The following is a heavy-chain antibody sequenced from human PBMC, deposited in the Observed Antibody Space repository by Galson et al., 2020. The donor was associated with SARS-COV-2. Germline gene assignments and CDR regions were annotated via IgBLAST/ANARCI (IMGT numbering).Heavy chain of an antibody. CDR2: ISSSSSYI. Sequence: GGSLRLSCAASGFTFSSYSMNWVRQAPGKGLEWVSSISSSSSYIYYADPAKGRFTISRDNAKISLYLQMNSLRAADTAVYYCARDIIDYTKVFRFLDWLPPPPGVTMDVWAKGTTVAVSS. CDR1: GFTFSSYS. CDR3: ARDIIDYTKVFRFLDWLPPPPGVTMDV. V-gene: IGHV3-21*01. D-gene: IGHD3-3*01. J-gene: IGHJ6*03.